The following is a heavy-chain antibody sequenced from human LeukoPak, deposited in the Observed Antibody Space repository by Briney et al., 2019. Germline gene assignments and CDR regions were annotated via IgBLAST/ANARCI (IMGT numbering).Heavy chain of an antibody. CDR2: ISSSGSTI. J-gene: IGHJ6*03. V-gene: IGHV3-48*03. Sequence: HPGGSLRLSCAASGFTFSSYGMNWVRQAPGKGLEWVSYISSSGSTIYYADSVKGRFTISKDNAKNSLYLQMNSLRAVDTAVYYCARVRKDYYYYYMDVWDKGTTVTVSS. CDR1: GFTFSSYG. CDR3: ARVRKDYYYYYMDV.